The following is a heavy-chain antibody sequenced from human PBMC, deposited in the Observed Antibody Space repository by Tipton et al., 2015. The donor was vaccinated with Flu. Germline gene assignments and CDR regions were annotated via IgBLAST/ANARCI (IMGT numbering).Heavy chain of an antibody. CDR1: GGSFTSSY. CDR3: ARRDYSNYVSEPKNWFDS. V-gene: IGHV4-4*07. CDR2: IYRTGTT. D-gene: IGHD4-11*01. J-gene: IGHJ5*01. Sequence: TLSLTCSISGGSFTSSYCNWIRQSAGKGLEWIGRIYRTGTTNYNPSLESRVTLSVDTSKKNYTLELRSVTAADTAVYYCARRDYSNYVSEPKNWFDSWGQGALVIVSS.